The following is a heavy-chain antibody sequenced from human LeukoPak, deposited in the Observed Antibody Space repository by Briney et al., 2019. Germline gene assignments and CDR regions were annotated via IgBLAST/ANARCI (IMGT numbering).Heavy chain of an antibody. V-gene: IGHV4-59*10. CDR2: IYTSGST. J-gene: IGHJ4*02. D-gene: IGHD3-22*01. Sequence: SETLSLTCAVYGGSFSGYYWSWIRQPPGKGLEWIGRIYTSGSTNYNPSLKSRVTMSVDTSKNQFSLKLSSVTAADTAVYYCARGRLATYYYDSSGYYSIDYWGQGTLVTVSS. CDR1: GGSFSGYY. CDR3: ARGRLATYYYDSSGYYSIDY.